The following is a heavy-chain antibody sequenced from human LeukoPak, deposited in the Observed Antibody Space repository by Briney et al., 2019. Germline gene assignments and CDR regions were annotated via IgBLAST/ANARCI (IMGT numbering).Heavy chain of an antibody. Sequence: PGGSLRLSFAASGFTVSSNYMSWVRQAPGKGLEWVSVIYSGGSTYYADSVKGRFTISRDNSKNTLYLQMNSLRAEDTAVYYCARDRPYDSSGYYHRAFDIWGQGTMVTVSS. D-gene: IGHD3-22*01. CDR2: IYSGGST. CDR3: ARDRPYDSSGYYHRAFDI. J-gene: IGHJ3*02. V-gene: IGHV3-66*01. CDR1: GFTVSSNY.